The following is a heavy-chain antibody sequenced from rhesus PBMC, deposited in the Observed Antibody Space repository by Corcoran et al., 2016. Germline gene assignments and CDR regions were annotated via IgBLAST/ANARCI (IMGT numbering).Heavy chain of an antibody. CDR2: IYGSSGST. V-gene: IGHV4-127*01. CDR1: GYSISSGYD. CDR3: ARDDGSSYSQGGFDY. J-gene: IGHJ4*01. Sequence: QVQLQESGPGVVKPSETLSLTCAVSGYSISSGYDWSWIRQPPGKGLEWIGYIYGSSGSTNSHPALKNLGTISKDTSKNQFSLKLSSVTAADTAVYYGARDDGSSYSQGGFDYWGQGVLVTVSS. D-gene: IGHD1-1-1*01.